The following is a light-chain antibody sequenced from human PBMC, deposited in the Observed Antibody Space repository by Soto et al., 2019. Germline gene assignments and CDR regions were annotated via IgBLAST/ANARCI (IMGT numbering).Light chain of an antibody. V-gene: IGKV3D-15*01. CDR2: GAS. CDR1: QSVISN. CDR3: QQYNDWPFT. J-gene: IGKJ3*01. Sequence: IVMTQSPVTLSVSPGGRATLSCSASQSVISNLAWYQHKPGQAPRLLIYGASIRATGIPARFSGSGSGTDFTLTISSLQSEDFAIYYCQQYNDWPFTFGPGTKVDIK.